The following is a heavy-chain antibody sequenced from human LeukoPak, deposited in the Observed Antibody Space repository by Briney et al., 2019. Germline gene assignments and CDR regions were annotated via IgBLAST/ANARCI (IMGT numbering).Heavy chain of an antibody. J-gene: IGHJ4*02. V-gene: IGHV3-21*01. Sequence: PGGSLRLSCAASGFTFSSFGMNWVRQAPGKGLEWVASISGNTRYISFVDSLKGRFTISRDNAKNSLYLQMNSLRAEDTAVYYCARDLGSSWWPGDYWGQGTLVTVSS. CDR1: GFTFSSFG. CDR2: ISGNTRYI. D-gene: IGHD6-13*01. CDR3: ARDLGSSWWPGDY.